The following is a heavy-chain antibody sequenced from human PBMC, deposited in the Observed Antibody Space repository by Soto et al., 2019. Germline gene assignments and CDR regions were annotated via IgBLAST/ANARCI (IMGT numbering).Heavy chain of an antibody. CDR1: GYTFTSYG. CDR2: ISAYNGNK. D-gene: IGHD3-3*01. CDR3: ATGAELPFFEWLIPSGYYFDY. J-gene: IGHJ4*01. V-gene: IGHV1-18*01. Sequence: ASVKVSCKASGYTFTSYGISWVRQAPVQGLEWMGWISAYNGNKNYAQKLQGRVTMTTDTSKSTAYMELRNLRSDDTAVHYCATGAELPFFEWLIPSGYYFDYWG.